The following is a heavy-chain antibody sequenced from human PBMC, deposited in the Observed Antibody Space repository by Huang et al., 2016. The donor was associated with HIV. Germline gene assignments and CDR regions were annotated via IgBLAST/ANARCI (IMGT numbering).Heavy chain of an antibody. D-gene: IGHD1-26*01. Sequence: QVSLGESGGGVVQPGRSLRLSCAASGFSFSTYAMHWVRQAPGKGLQGVELILYDGNTKFYAESVKGRFTISRDNSKNTLYLQMNSLRVDDTATYFCARGETDIDHWGQGTLVTVAS. CDR3: ARGETDIDH. CDR1: GFSFSTYA. CDR2: ILYDGNTK. V-gene: IGHV3-30-3*01. J-gene: IGHJ4*02.